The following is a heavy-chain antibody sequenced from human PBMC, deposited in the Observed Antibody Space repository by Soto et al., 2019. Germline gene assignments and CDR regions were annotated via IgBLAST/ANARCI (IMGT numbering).Heavy chain of an antibody. J-gene: IGHJ3*02. CDR3: ASIVGGGTSDAFDI. V-gene: IGHV3-11*01. CDR2: ISSSGSTI. D-gene: IGHD1-26*01. CDR1: GFTFSDYY. Sequence: QVQLVESGGGLVKPGGSMRLSCAASGFTFSDYYMSWIRQAPGTGLEWVSYISSSGSTIYYADSVKGLFTISRDNAKNSLYLQMNSLRAEDTAVYYCASIVGGGTSDAFDIWGQGTMVTVSS.